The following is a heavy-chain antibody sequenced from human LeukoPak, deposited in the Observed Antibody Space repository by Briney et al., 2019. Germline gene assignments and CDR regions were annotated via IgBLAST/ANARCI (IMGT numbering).Heavy chain of an antibody. CDR2: ISAYNGNT. CDR1: GYTFTSYG. D-gene: IGHD6-19*01. J-gene: IGHJ4*02. V-gene: IGHV1-18*01. CDR3: ARDDTIAVAGTGPFGY. Sequence: ASVKVSCKASGYTFTSYGISWVRQALGQGLEWMGWISAYNGNTNYAQKLQGRVTMTTDTSTSTAYMELRSLRSDDTAVYYCARDDTIAVAGTGPFGYWGQGTLVTVSS.